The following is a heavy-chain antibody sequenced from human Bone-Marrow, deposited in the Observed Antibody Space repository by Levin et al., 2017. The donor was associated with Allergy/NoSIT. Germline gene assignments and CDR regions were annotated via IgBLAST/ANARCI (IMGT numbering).Heavy chain of an antibody. CDR2: IKSKTDGGTT. Sequence: GESLKISCAASGFTFSNAWMSWVRQAPGKGLEWVGRIKSKTDGGTTEYAAPVKDRFTISRDDSKTTLYLQINSLKTEDTAVYYCTTDRSLGGFDIWGQGTMVIVSS. J-gene: IGHJ3*02. CDR3: TTDRSLGGFDI. V-gene: IGHV3-15*01. D-gene: IGHD2-15*01. CDR1: GFTFSNAW.